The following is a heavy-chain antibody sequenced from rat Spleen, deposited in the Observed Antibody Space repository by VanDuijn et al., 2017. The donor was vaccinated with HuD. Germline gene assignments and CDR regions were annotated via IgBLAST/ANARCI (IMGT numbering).Heavy chain of an antibody. D-gene: IGHD1-11*01. V-gene: IGHV2-6*01. Sequence: QVQLKESGPGLVQPSQTLSLTCTVSGFSLNTYTVSWIRQPPGKGLEWIAAMSGGRSTYYNSALKSRLSISRDTSRSQVFLKMNSLQTDDTAIYFCTRSYGGYTSNWFPYWGQGTLVTVSS. J-gene: IGHJ3*01. CDR1: GFSLNTYT. CDR3: TRSYGGYTSNWFPY. CDR2: MSGGRST.